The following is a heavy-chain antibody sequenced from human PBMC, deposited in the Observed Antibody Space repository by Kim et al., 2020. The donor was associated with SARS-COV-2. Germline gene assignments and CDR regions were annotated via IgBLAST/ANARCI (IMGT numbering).Heavy chain of an antibody. CDR1: GGSISSYY. V-gene: IGHV4-59*08. J-gene: IGHJ3*02. D-gene: IGHD3-22*01. CDR2: IYNSGST. CDR3: ARRGLYYYDSSAYRNGAFDI. Sequence: SETLSLTCTVSGGSISSYYWSWIRQPPGKGLEWIGYIYNSGSTNYNPSLKSQVTISVDTSKNQFSLKLSSATAADTAVYYCARRGLYYYDSSAYRNGAFDIWGQGTIVTVSS.